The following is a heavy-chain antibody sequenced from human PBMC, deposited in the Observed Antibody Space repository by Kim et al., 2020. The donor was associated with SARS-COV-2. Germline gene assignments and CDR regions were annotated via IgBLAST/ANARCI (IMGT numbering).Heavy chain of an antibody. Sequence: GGSLRLSCAASGFPFSNFMHWVRQAPGKGLEWVALMWYDGSSEYYADSVKGRFTISRDNSKNTLYLQLNSLRVEDTALYYCARGYLTGSYPYDYWGQGTLVTVSS. CDR2: MWYDGSSE. J-gene: IGHJ4*02. V-gene: IGHV3-33*01. CDR3: ARGYLTGSYPYDY. CDR1: GFPFSNF. D-gene: IGHD3-9*01.